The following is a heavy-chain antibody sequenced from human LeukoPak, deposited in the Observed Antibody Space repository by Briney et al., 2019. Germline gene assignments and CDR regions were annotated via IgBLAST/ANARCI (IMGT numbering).Heavy chain of an antibody. D-gene: IGHD3-22*01. Sequence: GASVKVSCKASGGTFSSYAISWVRQAPGQGLEWMGGIIPIFGTANYAQKFQGRVTITTDESTSTAYMELSSLRSEDTAVYYCARSKHEYYYGSSGLSSFDYWGQGTLVTVSS. CDR3: ARSKHEYYYGSSGLSSFDY. CDR1: GGTFSSYA. V-gene: IGHV1-69*05. CDR2: IIPIFGTA. J-gene: IGHJ4*02.